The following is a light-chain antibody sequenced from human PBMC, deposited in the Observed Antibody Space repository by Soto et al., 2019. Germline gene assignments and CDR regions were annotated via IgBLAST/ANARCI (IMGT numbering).Light chain of an antibody. CDR2: DNN. CDR1: SSNIGNNY. V-gene: IGLV1-51*01. J-gene: IGLJ2*01. CDR3: GTWDSSLSAVV. Sequence: QSVLTQPPSVSAAPGQKVTISCYGSSSNIGNNYVSWYQQIPGTAPKLLIYDNNKRPSGIPDRFSGSKSGTSATLGITGLQTGDEADYYCGTWDSSLSAVVFGGGTKVTVL.